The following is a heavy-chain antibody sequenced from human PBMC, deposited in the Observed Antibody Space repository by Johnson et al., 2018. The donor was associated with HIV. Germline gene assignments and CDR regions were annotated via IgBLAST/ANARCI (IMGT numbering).Heavy chain of an antibody. D-gene: IGHD5-24*01. V-gene: IGHV3-9*01. CDR1: GFSFDDYA. J-gene: IGHJ3*02. CDR2: ISWDSGTR. Sequence: VQLVESGGGVVRPGGSLRLSCAASGFSFDDYAMHWVRQAPGKGLEWVSGISWDSGTRGYGDSVQGRFTISRDNAKKSLYLRMNSLRVEDTAVYYCAREMATIRGYAFDIWGQGTMVTVSS. CDR3: AREMATIRGYAFDI.